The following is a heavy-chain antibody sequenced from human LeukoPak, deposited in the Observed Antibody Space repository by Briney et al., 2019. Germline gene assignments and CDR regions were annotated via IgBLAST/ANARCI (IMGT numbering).Heavy chain of an antibody. Sequence: GGSLRLSCAASGFTFSSYSMNWVRQAPGRGLEWVSSISSSSSYIYYADSVKGRFTISRDNAKNSLYLQMNSLRAEDTAVYYCARVSSQQLYIDYWAQGTLVTVSS. CDR2: ISSSSSYI. CDR3: ARVSSQQLYIDY. J-gene: IGHJ4*02. D-gene: IGHD6-13*01. V-gene: IGHV3-21*01. CDR1: GFTFSSYS.